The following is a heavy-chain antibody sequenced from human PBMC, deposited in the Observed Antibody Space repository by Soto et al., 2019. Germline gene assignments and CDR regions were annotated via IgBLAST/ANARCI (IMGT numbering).Heavy chain of an antibody. CDR2: IIPIFGTA. CDR3: ATALYFYYSSGYYQPRYYYYGMDV. Sequence: SVKVSCKASGGTFSSYAISWVRQAPGQGLEWMGGIIPIFGTANYAQKFQGRVTITADESTSTAYMELSSLRSEDTAVYYCATALYFYYSSGYYQPRYYYYGMDVWGQGTTVTVSS. J-gene: IGHJ6*02. CDR1: GGTFSSYA. D-gene: IGHD3-22*01. V-gene: IGHV1-69*13.